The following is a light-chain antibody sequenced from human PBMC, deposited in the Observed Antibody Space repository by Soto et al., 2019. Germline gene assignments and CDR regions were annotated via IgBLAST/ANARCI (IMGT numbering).Light chain of an antibody. V-gene: IGKV1-5*03. CDR3: QQYNSGWT. CDR2: ETS. Sequence: DIQMTQSPSTLSASVRDRVTITCRASQNISPWLAWYQQKPGKAPSLLIYETSSLENGVPSRFSGSGSGTEFSLTITSLQPDESATYYCQQYNSGWTFGQGTKVDI. J-gene: IGKJ1*01. CDR1: QNISPW.